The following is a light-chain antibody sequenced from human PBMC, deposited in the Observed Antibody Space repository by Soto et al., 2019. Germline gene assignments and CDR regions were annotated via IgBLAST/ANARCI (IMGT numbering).Light chain of an antibody. CDR1: QSVLYSSNNKNY. CDR2: WAS. J-gene: IGKJ1*01. CDR3: QQYYSTPRT. Sequence: DIVMTQSPDSLAVSLGERATSNCKSSQSVLYSSNNKNYLAWYQQKPGQPPTLLIYWASTRESGVPDLFSGSGSGTDFTLTISSLQAEDVAVSYCQQYYSTPRTFGQGTKVDIK. V-gene: IGKV4-1*01.